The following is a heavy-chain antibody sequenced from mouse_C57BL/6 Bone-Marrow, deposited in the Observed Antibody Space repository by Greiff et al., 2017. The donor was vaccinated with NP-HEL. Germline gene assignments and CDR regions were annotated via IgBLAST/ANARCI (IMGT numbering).Heavy chain of an antibody. CDR3: ARGDYYYGSSYWYFDV. J-gene: IGHJ1*03. CDR1: GYTFTSYG. CDR2: IYPRSGNT. Sequence: VQLQQSGAELARPGASVKLSCKASGYTFTSYGISWVKQRTGQGLEWIGEIYPRSGNTYYNEKFKGKATLTADKSSSTAYMELRSLTSEDSAVYFCARGDYYYGSSYWYFDVWGTGTTVTVSS. D-gene: IGHD1-1*01. V-gene: IGHV1-81*01.